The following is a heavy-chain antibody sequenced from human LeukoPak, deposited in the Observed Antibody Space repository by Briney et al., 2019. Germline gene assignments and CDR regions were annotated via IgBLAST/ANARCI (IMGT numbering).Heavy chain of an antibody. J-gene: IGHJ4*02. CDR3: AREPRYSSSWYYFDY. Sequence: SETLSLTCAFSGGSFSNYYLGWIRQPPGKGLEWIGLINYSGSTNYNPSLKSRVTISADTSKNQFSLKLSSVTAADTAVYYCAREPRYSSSWYYFDYWGQGTLVTVSS. D-gene: IGHD6-13*01. CDR1: GGSFSNYY. CDR2: INYSGST. V-gene: IGHV4-59*01.